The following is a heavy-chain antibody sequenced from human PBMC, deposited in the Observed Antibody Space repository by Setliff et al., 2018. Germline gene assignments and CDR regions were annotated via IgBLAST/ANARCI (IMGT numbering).Heavy chain of an antibody. D-gene: IGHD3-22*01. J-gene: IGHJ3*02. CDR2: INPSSGRT. Sequence: ASAKGSCKASGYTFTSHYMHWVRQATGLGLEWMGTINPSSGRTSYAQKFQGRVTMTRDTSTSTVYMDMSSLRSEDTAVYYCARDVFPYHYEGAFDIWGQGTMVTVSS. V-gene: IGHV1-46*01. CDR1: GYTFTSHY. CDR3: ARDVFPYHYEGAFDI.